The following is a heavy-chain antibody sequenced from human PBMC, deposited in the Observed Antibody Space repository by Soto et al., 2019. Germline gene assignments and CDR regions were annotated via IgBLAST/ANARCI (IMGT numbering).Heavy chain of an antibody. J-gene: IGHJ3*01. CDR2: ISGSGAST. CDR1: GFTYNLYA. D-gene: IGHD1-26*01. Sequence: EVQLLESGGGLVQPGGSLRLSCAASGFTYNLYAMSWVRQAPGKGLEWVSTISGSGASTYYADSVKGRFTVSRDNSNNTVYLQMNSLRAEDTAVYYCAKDSGGFRVIEAFDVWGQGTMVTVSS. CDR3: AKDSGGFRVIEAFDV. V-gene: IGHV3-23*01.